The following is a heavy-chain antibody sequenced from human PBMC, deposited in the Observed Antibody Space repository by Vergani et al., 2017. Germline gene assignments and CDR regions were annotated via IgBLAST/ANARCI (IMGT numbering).Heavy chain of an antibody. Sequence: QLVESGGGVVQPGRSLRLSCAVSGFIFRRSGIHWVRQAPGKGLEWVAVISSDGSNKHYADSVKGRFTISRDNSQNTLYLQMDSLTAEDTAIYFCVNGYYYDQSGLASFDYWGQGTLVTVSS. V-gene: IGHV3-30*18. CDR3: VNGYYYDQSGLASFDY. D-gene: IGHD3-22*01. CDR2: ISSDGSNK. J-gene: IGHJ4*02. CDR1: GFIFRRSG.